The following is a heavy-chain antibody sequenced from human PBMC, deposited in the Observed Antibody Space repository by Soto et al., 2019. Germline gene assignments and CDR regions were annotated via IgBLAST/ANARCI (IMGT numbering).Heavy chain of an antibody. CDR1: GFTFNNYA. Sequence: PGGSLRLSCAASGFTFNNYAMNWVRQAPGKGLEWVSAITGSGGSTYYADSVKGRFTISRDNPKNTLYLQMNSLRVEDTAVYYCAKDLRVAVAGLDYWGQGTLVTVSS. J-gene: IGHJ4*02. V-gene: IGHV3-23*01. CDR2: ITGSGGST. CDR3: AKDLRVAVAGLDY. D-gene: IGHD6-19*01.